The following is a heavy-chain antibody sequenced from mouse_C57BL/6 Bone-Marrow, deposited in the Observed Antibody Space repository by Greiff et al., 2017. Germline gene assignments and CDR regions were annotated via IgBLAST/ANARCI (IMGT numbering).Heavy chain of an antibody. CDR3: ARSLYYGSSYEYFDV. CDR2: IYPGDGDT. J-gene: IGHJ1*03. V-gene: IGHV1-82*01. D-gene: IGHD1-1*01. Sequence: QVQLQQSGPELVKPGASVKISCKASGYAFSSSWMNWVKQRPGKGLEWIGRIYPGDGDTNYNGQFKGKATLTADKSSSTAYMQLSSLTSEDSAVYFCARSLYYGSSYEYFDVWGTGTTVTVSS. CDR1: GYAFSSSW.